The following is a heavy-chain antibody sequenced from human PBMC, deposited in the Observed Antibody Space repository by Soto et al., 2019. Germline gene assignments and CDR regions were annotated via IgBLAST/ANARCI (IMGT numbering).Heavy chain of an antibody. CDR1: GGTFSSYA. J-gene: IGHJ3*02. D-gene: IGHD3-16*01. Sequence: QVQLVQSGAEVKKPGSSVKVSCKASGGTFSSYAISWVRQAPGQGLEWMGGIIPIFGTANYAQKFRGRVTNTADESTTTPHMEANQLKAEDTAVYYCGSGGGGYYDYVWGSSGAFDIWGQGTMVTVSS. V-gene: IGHV1-69*01. CDR3: GSGGGGYYDYVWGSSGAFDI. CDR2: IIPIFGTA.